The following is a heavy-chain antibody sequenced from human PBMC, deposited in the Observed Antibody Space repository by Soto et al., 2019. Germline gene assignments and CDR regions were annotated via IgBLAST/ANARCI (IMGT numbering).Heavy chain of an antibody. CDR2: VFYTGFT. V-gene: IGHV4-39*01. Sequence: SETLSLTCPPSPPPPPAPHPYSPWLRQSPGRGPEWIGSVFYTGFTSYNPSLESRVSVSVDTSKNQFSLKVSAVTAADTAVYYCASSQKGYNWNYFDHWGQGALVTVSS. J-gene: IGHJ4*02. CDR3: ASSQKGYNWNYFDH. D-gene: IGHD1-20*01. CDR1: PPPPPAPHPY.